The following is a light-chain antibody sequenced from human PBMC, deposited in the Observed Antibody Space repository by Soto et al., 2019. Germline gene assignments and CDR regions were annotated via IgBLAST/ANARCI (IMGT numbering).Light chain of an antibody. CDR1: QTISSC. CDR2: KAS. J-gene: IGKJ1*01. Sequence: DIHMTQSPSTLSGSVGDRVTITCLASQTISSCLAWYQQKPGKAPKLLIYKASTLKSGVPSRFSGSGSGTEFTLTISSLQPDDFATYYCQHYNSYSEAFGQGTKVDIK. CDR3: QHYNSYSEA. V-gene: IGKV1-5*03.